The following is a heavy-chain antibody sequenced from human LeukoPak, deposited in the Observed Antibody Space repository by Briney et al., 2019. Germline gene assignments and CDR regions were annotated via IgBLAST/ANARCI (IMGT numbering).Heavy chain of an antibody. CDR1: GYTFTSYG. D-gene: IGHD3-22*01. CDR3: ARGVNYYDSSGSWFDY. V-gene: IGHV1-18*01. Sequence: ASVKVSCKASGYTFTSYGISWVRQAPGQGLEWMGWISAYNGNTNYAQKPQGRVTMTTDTSTSTAYMELRSLRSDDTAVYYCARGVNYYDSSGSWFDYWGQGTLVTVSS. CDR2: ISAYNGNT. J-gene: IGHJ4*02.